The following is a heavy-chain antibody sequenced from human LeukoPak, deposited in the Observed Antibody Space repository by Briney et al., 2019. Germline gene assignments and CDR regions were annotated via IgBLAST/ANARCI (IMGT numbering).Heavy chain of an antibody. Sequence: SDPLSLTCTVSGGSITNNAYYWAWIRQPPGKGLEWIGSIYYSGSTHYNPSLKSRLTISVDTSKNQFSLKLSSVTAADTAVYYCARNETTGLQRTPYYHSYVDVWGKGTTVTVSS. D-gene: IGHD4-11*01. CDR2: IYYSGST. V-gene: IGHV4-39*01. CDR1: GGSITNNAYY. J-gene: IGHJ6*03. CDR3: ARNETTGLQRTPYYHSYVDV.